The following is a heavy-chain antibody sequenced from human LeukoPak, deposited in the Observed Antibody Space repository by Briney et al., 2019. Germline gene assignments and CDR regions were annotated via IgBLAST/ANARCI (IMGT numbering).Heavy chain of an antibody. CDR1: GFTFSSYW. V-gene: IGHV3-74*01. J-gene: IGHJ5*02. Sequence: GGSLRLSCAASGFTFSSYWMHWVRQAPGKGLVWVSRINSDGSSTSYADSVKGRFTISRDNAKNTLYLQMNSLRAEDTAVYYCARDAQRLVVPATNWFDPWGQGTLVIVSS. CDR3: ARDAQRLVVPATNWFDP. D-gene: IGHD2-2*01. CDR2: INSDGSST.